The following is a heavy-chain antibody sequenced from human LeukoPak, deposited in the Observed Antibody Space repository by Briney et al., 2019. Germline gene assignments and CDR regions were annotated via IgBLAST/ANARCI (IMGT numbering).Heavy chain of an antibody. Sequence: PGGSLRLSCAASGFAFRNYWMNWVRQAPGKGPECVANIKEDGSEKYYVDSVRGRFTISRENAKNSLYLQMNNLRADDTAIYYCLRGHYFDYTSQGTLVTVSS. V-gene: IGHV3-7*01. J-gene: IGHJ4*02. CDR3: LRGHYFDY. CDR1: GFAFRNYW. CDR2: IKEDGSEK.